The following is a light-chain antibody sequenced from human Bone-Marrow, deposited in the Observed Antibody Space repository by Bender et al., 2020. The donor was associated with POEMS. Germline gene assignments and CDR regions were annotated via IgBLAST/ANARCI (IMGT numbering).Light chain of an antibody. J-gene: IGLJ3*02. Sequence: QSALTQPASVSGSPGQSITISCTGTNSDVGSYNLVSWYQQHPGQAPKLMIYEGSKRPSGISNRFSGSKSGNTASLTISGLQAEDEAEYFCASYISSSTPWVFGGGTKLTVL. CDR2: EGS. CDR3: ASYISSSTPWV. V-gene: IGLV2-14*02. CDR1: NSDVGSYNL.